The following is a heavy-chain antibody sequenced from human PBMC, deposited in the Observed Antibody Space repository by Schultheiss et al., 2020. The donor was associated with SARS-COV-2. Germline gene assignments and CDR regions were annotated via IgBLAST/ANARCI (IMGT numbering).Heavy chain of an antibody. Sequence: SETLSLTCTVSGGSISSYYWSWIRQPPGKGLEWIGYIYYSGSTNYNPSLKSRVTISVDTSKNQFSLKLSSVTAADTAVYYCARHGGGSSYYGFDYWGQGTLVTVSS. D-gene: IGHD3-22*01. CDR3: ARHGGGSSYYGFDY. CDR1: GGSISSYY. V-gene: IGHV4-59*08. CDR2: IYYSGST. J-gene: IGHJ4*02.